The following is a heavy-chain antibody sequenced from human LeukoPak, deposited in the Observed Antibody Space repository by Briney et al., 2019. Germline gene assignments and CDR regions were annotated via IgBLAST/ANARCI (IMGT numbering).Heavy chain of an antibody. CDR1: GYTFTGYY. D-gene: IGHD1-26*01. V-gene: IGHV1-2*02. Sequence: ASVKVSCKASGYTFTGYYMHWVRQAPGQGLEWMGWINLNSGGTNYAQKFQGRVTMTRDTSISTAYMELSRLRSDDTAVYYCARDKGVGATNFDYWGQGTLVTVSS. J-gene: IGHJ4*02. CDR2: INLNSGGT. CDR3: ARDKGVGATNFDY.